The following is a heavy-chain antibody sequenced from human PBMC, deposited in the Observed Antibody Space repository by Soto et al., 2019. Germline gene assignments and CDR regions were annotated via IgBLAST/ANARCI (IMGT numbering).Heavy chain of an antibody. J-gene: IGHJ4*02. CDR2: ISSSSSYI. V-gene: IGHV3-21*01. CDR3: ARRAVAATTFDY. D-gene: IGHD2-15*01. Sequence: EVQLVESGGGLVKPGGSLRLSCEASGFTFSSYSMNWVRQAPGKGLEWVSSISSSSSYIYYADSVKGRFTISRDNAKNSLYLQMNSLRAEDTAVYYCARRAVAATTFDYWGQGTLVTVSS. CDR1: GFTFSSYS.